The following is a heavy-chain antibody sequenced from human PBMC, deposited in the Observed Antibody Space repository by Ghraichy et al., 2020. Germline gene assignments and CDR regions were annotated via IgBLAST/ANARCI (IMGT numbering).Heavy chain of an antibody. D-gene: IGHD6-13*01. CDR3: AREDIAAAVGYYYDMDV. CDR2: ISAYNGNT. J-gene: IGHJ6*02. V-gene: IGHV1-18*01. CDR1: GYTFTSYG. Sequence: ASVKVSCKASGYTFTSYGISWVRQAPGQGLKWMGWISAYNGNTNYAQKLQGRVTMTTDTSTSTAYMELRSLRSDDTAVYYCAREDIAAAVGYYYDMDVWGQGTTVTVSS.